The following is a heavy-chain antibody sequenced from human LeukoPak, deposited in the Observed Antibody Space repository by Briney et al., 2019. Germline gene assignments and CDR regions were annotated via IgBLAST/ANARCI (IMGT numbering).Heavy chain of an antibody. D-gene: IGHD6-25*01. CDR1: GFTFSNYQ. Sequence: GGSLRLTCAASGFTFSNYQMNWVHQAPGKGLEWVSYISSGSGSSIHYAESVKGRFTIFRDNSKNSLYLQMNSLRAEDTAVYYCARDFSSGSIWGQGTMVTVSS. V-gene: IGHV3-48*03. CDR3: ARDFSSGSI. J-gene: IGHJ3*02. CDR2: ISSGSGSSI.